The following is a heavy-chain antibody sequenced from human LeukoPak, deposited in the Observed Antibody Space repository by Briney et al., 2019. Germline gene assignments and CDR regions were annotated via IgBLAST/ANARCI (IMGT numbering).Heavy chain of an antibody. CDR1: GGSISSYY. J-gene: IGHJ4*02. D-gene: IGHD6-6*01. CDR2: IYYSGST. V-gene: IGHV4-59*08. CDR3: ARLKQLESFDY. Sequence: SETLSLTCTVSGGSISSYYWSWIRQPPGKGLEWIGYIYYSGSTNYNPSLKSRVTISVDTSKNQFSLKPSSVTAADTAVYYCARLKQLESFDYWGQGTLVTVSS.